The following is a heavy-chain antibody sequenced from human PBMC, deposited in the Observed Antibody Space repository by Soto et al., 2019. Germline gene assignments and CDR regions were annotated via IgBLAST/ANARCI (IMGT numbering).Heavy chain of an antibody. Sequence: PGGSLRLSCAASGFTFSSYSMNWVRQAPGKGLEWVSSISSSSSYIYYAGSVKGRFTISRDNAKNSLYLQMNSLRAEDTAVYYCARKESYYDSSGYSGWGQGTLVTVSS. CDR1: GFTFSSYS. V-gene: IGHV3-21*01. D-gene: IGHD3-22*01. CDR2: ISSSSSYI. J-gene: IGHJ4*02. CDR3: ARKESYYDSSGYSG.